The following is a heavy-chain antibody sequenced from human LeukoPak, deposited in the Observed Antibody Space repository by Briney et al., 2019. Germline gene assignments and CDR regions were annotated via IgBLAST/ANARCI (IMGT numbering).Heavy chain of an antibody. CDR2: INHSGST. V-gene: IGHV4-34*01. CDR1: GGSFSGYY. Sequence: PSETLSLTCAVYGGSFSGYYWSWIRQPPGKGLEWIGEINHSGSTNYNPSLKSRVTISVDTSKNQFSLKLSSVTAADTAVYYCASGIAYWGQGTLVTVSS. CDR3: ASGIAY. J-gene: IGHJ4*02.